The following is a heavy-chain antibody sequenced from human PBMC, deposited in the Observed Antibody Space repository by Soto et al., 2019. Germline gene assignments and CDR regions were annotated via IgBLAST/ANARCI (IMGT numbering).Heavy chain of an antibody. CDR3: ATVFRIGYYHYGMDV. V-gene: IGHV1-18*01. D-gene: IGHD2-15*01. CDR1: AYTFTSYG. J-gene: IGHJ6*02. CDR2: ISAYNGNT. Sequence: ASVKVSCKASAYTFTSYGISWVRQAPGQGLEWMGWISAYNGNTNYPQKLQGRVSMTTDTSTSTAYMELRSLRSDDTAVYYCATVFRIGYYHYGMDVWGQGTTVTVSS.